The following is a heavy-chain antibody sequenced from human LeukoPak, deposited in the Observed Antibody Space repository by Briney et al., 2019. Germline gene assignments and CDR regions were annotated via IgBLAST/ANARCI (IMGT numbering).Heavy chain of an antibody. Sequence: PGGSLRLSCAASGFTLSSYAMSWVHQAPGKGLEWVAVISYDGSNKYYADSVKGRFTISRDNAKNKLYLQMNSLRAEDTAVYYCARVTAQQTYYYGSGSPDPRRIPSYWYFDLWGRGTLVTVSS. CDR2: ISYDGSNK. CDR3: ARVTAQQTYYYGSGSPDPRRIPSYWYFDL. D-gene: IGHD3-10*01. CDR1: GFTLSSYA. V-gene: IGHV3-30*04. J-gene: IGHJ2*01.